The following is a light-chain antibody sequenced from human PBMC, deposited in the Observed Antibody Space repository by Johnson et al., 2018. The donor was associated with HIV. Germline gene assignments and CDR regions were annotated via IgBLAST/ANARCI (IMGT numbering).Light chain of an antibody. V-gene: IGLV1-51*01. CDR3: GTWDSSLSALA. CDR2: DNN. J-gene: IGLJ1*01. Sequence: QSILTQPPSVSAAPGQKVTISCSGSSSNIGNNYVSWYQQLPGTAPKLLIYDNNKLPSGIPDRFSGSKSGTSATLGITGLQTGDEADYYCGTWDSSLSALAFGTGTKVTVL. CDR1: SSNIGNNY.